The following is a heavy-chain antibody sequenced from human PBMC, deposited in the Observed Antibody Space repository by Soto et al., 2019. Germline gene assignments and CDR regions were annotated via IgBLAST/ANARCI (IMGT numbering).Heavy chain of an antibody. V-gene: IGHV4-31*03. Sequence: QVQLQESGPGLVKPSETLSLTCTVSGGSISSGGYYWSWIRQHPGKGLEWIGYIYNSGSTYYNASPKRRVTISADTSRNQFSLQMNSVTAADTAGYYCARDPGWWGQGTMVTVSS. CDR2: IYNSGST. D-gene: IGHD2-15*01. CDR1: GGSISSGGYY. J-gene: IGHJ3*01. CDR3: ARDPGW.